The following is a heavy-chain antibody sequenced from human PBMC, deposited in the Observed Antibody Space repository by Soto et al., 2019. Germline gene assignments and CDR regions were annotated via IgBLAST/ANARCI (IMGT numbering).Heavy chain of an antibody. J-gene: IGHJ4*02. CDR2: ISYHGSDK. D-gene: IGHD4-17*01. CDR3: AKDDLTTAVTTVCY. Sequence: QVQLVESGGGVVQPGRSLRHSCEASGFTFSNYGMHWVRQAPGKGLEWVAVISYHGSDKYYADSVKGRLTISIDNSKNTLYLQMDSVRADVTAVYYCAKDDLTTAVTTVCYWGQGAVVTVCS. CDR1: GFTFSNYG. V-gene: IGHV3-30*18.